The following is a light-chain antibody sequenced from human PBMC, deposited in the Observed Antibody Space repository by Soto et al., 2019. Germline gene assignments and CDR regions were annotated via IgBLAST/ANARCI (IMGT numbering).Light chain of an antibody. Sequence: QSALSQPASVSGSPGQSITISCTGTSSDVGSNNLVSWYQQHPGKAPKLMIYEVSKRPSGISNRFSGSKSGNTASLTISGLQAEDEADYYCCSYAGRIASYVFGAGTKVTVL. V-gene: IGLV2-23*02. CDR1: SSDVGSNNL. J-gene: IGLJ1*01. CDR3: CSYAGRIASYV. CDR2: EVS.